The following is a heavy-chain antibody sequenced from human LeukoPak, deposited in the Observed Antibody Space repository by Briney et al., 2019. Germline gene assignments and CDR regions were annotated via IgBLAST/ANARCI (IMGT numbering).Heavy chain of an antibody. Sequence: SVKVSCKASGGTFSSYAISWVRQAPGQGLEWMGGIIPIFGTANYAQKFQGRVTITADKSTSTAYMELSSLRSEDAAVYYCASQYPYILDGMDVWGKGTTVTVSS. J-gene: IGHJ6*04. CDR2: IIPIFGTA. D-gene: IGHD2-2*01. CDR1: GGTFSSYA. V-gene: IGHV1-69*06. CDR3: ASQYPYILDGMDV.